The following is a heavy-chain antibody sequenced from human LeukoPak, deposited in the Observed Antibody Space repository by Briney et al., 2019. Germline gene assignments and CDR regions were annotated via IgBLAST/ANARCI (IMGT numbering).Heavy chain of an antibody. V-gene: IGHV4-34*01. CDR3: ATGGTVTTLGY. CDR1: GGSFSGYY. Sequence: SETLPLTCAVYGGSFSGYYWSWIRQPPGKGLEWIGEINHSGSTNYNPSLKSRVTISVDTSKNQFSLKLSSVTAADTAVYYCATGGTVTTLGYWGQGTLVTVSS. CDR2: INHSGST. J-gene: IGHJ4*02. D-gene: IGHD4-17*01.